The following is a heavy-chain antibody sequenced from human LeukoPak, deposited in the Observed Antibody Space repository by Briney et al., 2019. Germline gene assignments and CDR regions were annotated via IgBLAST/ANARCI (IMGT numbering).Heavy chain of an antibody. V-gene: IGHV4-39*07. CDR3: ARGGSACRYCSGGRHWFDP. Sequence: SETLSLTCTVSGDSISSSFYYWGWIRQPPGKGLEWIGEINHSGSTNYNPSLKSRVTISVDTSKNQFSLKLSSVTAADTAVYYCARGGSACRYCSGGRHWFDPWGQGTLVTVSS. J-gene: IGHJ5*02. CDR2: INHSGST. D-gene: IGHD2-15*01. CDR1: GDSISSSFYY.